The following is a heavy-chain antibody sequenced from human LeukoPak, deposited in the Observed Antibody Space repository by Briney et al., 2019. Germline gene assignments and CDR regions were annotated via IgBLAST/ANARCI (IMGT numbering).Heavy chain of an antibody. J-gene: IGHJ3*02. D-gene: IGHD3-9*01. V-gene: IGHV3-21*01. CDR1: GFTFSSYS. CDR2: ISSSSYI. CDR3: ARGYFDWLLSSLDAFDI. Sequence: PGGSLRLSCAASGFTFSSYSMNWVRQAPGKGLEWVSSISSSSYIYYADSVKGRFTISRDNAKNSLYLQMNSLRAEDTAVYYCARGYFDWLLSSLDAFDIWGQGTMVTVSS.